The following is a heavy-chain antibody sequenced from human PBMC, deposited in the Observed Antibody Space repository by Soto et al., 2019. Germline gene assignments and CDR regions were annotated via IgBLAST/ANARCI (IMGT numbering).Heavy chain of an antibody. CDR1: GGTLNNYA. V-gene: IGHV1-69*13. J-gene: IGHJ4*02. D-gene: IGHD3-3*01. Sequence: GASVKVSCKASGGTLNNYAINWVRQAPGQGLEWMGGILPVSAPPDYAQKFQGRVSITADHSTSTVYMELSRLKSDDPAVYFCATDSNYDVSNSFWGQGTLVTVAS. CDR2: ILPVSAPP. CDR3: ATDSNYDVSNSF.